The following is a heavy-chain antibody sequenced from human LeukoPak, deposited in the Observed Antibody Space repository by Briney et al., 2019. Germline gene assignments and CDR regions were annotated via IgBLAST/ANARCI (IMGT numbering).Heavy chain of an antibody. CDR2: IWYDGSNK. V-gene: IGHV3-30*02. CDR1: GFTFSNGW. CDR3: AKWGRFGESFDY. Sequence: GGSLSLSCAASGFTFSNGWMSWVRQAPGKGLEWVAVIWYDGSNKYYADSVKGRFTISRDNSKNTLYLQMNSLRPEDTAVYYCAKWGRFGESFDYWGQGTLVTVSS. J-gene: IGHJ4*02. D-gene: IGHD3-10*01.